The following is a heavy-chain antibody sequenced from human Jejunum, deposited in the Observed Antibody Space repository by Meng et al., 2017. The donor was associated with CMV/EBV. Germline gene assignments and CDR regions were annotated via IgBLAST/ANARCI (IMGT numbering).Heavy chain of an antibody. CDR1: GGSITPDY. CDR2: IKYTGRI. Sequence: QVHLQQSGEGLVKPSEPLSLTCTVSGGSITPDYLTWIRQAPGKGLEWIGYIKYTGRIQFNPSLRGRVTMSLDMSKNQSSLKLNSVTAADTAVYYCARIPDIRGWPFDYWGRGTLVTVFS. V-gene: IGHV4-59*01. J-gene: IGHJ4*02. CDR3: ARIPDIRGWPFDY. D-gene: IGHD6-19*01.